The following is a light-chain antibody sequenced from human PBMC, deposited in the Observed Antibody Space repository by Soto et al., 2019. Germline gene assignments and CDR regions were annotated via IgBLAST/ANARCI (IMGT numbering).Light chain of an antibody. J-gene: IGLJ1*01. Sequence: QSVLTQPPSASGSPGQSVTISCTGTSSDVGGYNYVSWYQQHPGKAPKLMIYEVSKRPSGVPDRFSGSNSGNTASLTVSGLQAEDEADYYCSSYAGSNNYVFGTGTKVTV. CDR3: SSYAGSNNYV. V-gene: IGLV2-8*01. CDR1: SSDVGGYNY. CDR2: EVS.